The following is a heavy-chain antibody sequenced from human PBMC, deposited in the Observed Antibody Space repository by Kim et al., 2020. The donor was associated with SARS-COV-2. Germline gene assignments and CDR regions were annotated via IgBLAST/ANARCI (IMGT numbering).Heavy chain of an antibody. J-gene: IGHJ4*02. CDR1: GFTFSSYG. CDR2: ISSGGSNI. V-gene: IGHV3-48*03. Sequence: GGSLRLSCAASGFTFSSYGMNWVRQAPGKGLEWVAYISSGGSNIYYADSVNGRFTISRDNAKNSLYLQMNSLRAEDTAVYYCARAGDWGSHLVREGIDYWGQGTLVTVSS. CDR3: ARAGDWGSHLVREGIDY. D-gene: IGHD3-16*01.